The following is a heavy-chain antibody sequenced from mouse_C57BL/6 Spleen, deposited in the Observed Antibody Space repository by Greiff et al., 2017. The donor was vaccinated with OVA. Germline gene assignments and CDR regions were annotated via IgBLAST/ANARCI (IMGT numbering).Heavy chain of an antibody. J-gene: IGHJ4*01. CDR1: GYTFTDYN. CDR2: INPNNGGT. CDR3: VSQYYYAMDY. V-gene: IGHV1-22*01. Sequence: EVQLQQSGPELVKPGASVKMSCKASGYTFTDYNLHWVKQSHGKSLEWIGYINPNNGGTSYNQKFKGKATLTVNKSSSTAYMELPRLTSEDSAVYYCVSQYYYAMDYWGQGTSLTASS.